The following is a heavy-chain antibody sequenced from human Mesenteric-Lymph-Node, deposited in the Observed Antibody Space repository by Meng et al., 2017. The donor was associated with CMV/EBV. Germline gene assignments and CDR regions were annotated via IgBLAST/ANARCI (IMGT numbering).Heavy chain of an antibody. CDR3: ARDFPADYYDSSGYIYYFDY. J-gene: IGHJ4*02. D-gene: IGHD3-22*01. V-gene: IGHV3-7*01. Sequence: GESLKISCAASGFTFSSYWMSWVRQAPGKGLEWVANIKQDGSEKYYVDSVKGRFTISRDNAKNSLYLQMNSLRAEDTAVYYCARDFPADYYDSSGYIYYFDYWGQGTLVTVSS. CDR1: GFTFSSYW. CDR2: IKQDGSEK.